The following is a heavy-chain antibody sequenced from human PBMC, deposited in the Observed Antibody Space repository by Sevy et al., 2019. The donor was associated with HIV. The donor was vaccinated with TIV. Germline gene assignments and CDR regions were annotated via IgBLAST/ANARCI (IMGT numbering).Heavy chain of an antibody. Sequence: GGYLRLSCAASGFSISSHYMSWVRQAPGKGLEWVSVIYIGGSTYFANSVKGRFTLSRDNSKNTLYLEMNSLTAEDTAVYYCARPVYNWNDGDVFDLWGQGTVVTVSS. D-gene: IGHD1-1*01. CDR3: ARPVYNWNDGDVFDL. V-gene: IGHV3-66*02. CDR1: GFSISSHY. CDR2: IYIGGST. J-gene: IGHJ3*01.